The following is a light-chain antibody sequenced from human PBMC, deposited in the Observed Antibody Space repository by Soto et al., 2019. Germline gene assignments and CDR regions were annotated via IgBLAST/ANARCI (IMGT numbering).Light chain of an antibody. CDR3: QQSYDFPWT. CDR1: QSVSTY. V-gene: IGKV1-39*01. J-gene: IGKJ1*01. Sequence: IQVTQSPSSLSASAGDRVTITFLTSQSVSTYISWYHQKPGKAPYLLLYATSTLQTGVPSRFSGAGSGTEFTLTISSLQPEDFATYYCQQSYDFPWTFGQGTKVDIK. CDR2: ATS.